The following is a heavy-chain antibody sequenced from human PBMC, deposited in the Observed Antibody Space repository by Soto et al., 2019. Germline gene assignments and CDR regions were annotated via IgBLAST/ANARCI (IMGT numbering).Heavy chain of an antibody. J-gene: IGHJ4*02. CDR1: GYTLTELS. CDR2: FDPEDGET. Sequence: QVQLVQSGAEVKKPGASVKVSCKVSGYTLTELSMHWVRQAPGKGLEWMGGFDPEDGETIYAQKCQGRVTITDDTYTEQAEMELRSIRSEDTADYYCATASEWALQVDYWVQGTLVTVSS. D-gene: IGHD1-26*01. CDR3: ATASEWALQVDY. V-gene: IGHV1-24*01.